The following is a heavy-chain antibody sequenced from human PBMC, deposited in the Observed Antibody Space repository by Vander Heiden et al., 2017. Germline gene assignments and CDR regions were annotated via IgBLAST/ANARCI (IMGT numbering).Heavy chain of an antibody. CDR1: GFTFSSYA. CDR2: IGGSGGST. D-gene: IGHD6-19*01. CDR3: AKEGSGWYPGYFDY. Sequence: EVQLLECGGGMVQPGGSLTLSGAASGFTFSSYAMSWCPQAPGKGLEWVTGIGGSGGSTCYADSVKGRFTSSRDNSKNTLYLQMNSQRAEEAAVYYCAKEGSGWYPGYFDYWGQGTLVTVSS. V-gene: IGHV3-23*01. J-gene: IGHJ4*02.